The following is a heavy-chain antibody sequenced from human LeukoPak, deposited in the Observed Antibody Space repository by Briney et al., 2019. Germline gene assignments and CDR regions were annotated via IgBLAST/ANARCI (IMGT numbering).Heavy chain of an antibody. J-gene: IGHJ4*02. CDR1: GFTFSSYA. D-gene: IGHD3-16*01. V-gene: IGHV3-30*04. CDR3: ARDGGVGVFDY. CDR2: ISYDGSNK. Sequence: PGGSLRLSCAASGFTFSSYAMHWVRQAPGKGLEWVAVISYDGSNKYYADSVKGRFTISRDNSKNTLYLQMNSLRAEDTAVYYCARDGGVGVFDYWGQGTLVTVSS.